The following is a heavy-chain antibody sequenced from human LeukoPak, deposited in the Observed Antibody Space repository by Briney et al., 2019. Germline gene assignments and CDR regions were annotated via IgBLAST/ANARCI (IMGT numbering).Heavy chain of an antibody. CDR1: GFTFSGYT. Sequence: GGSLRLSCAASGFTFSGYTMSWVRQAPGKGLQWVSSVSSGSSYIYYADSVKGRFTISRDNAKNSLYLQMNSLRAEDTAVYYCAKTGTYSDSNSYMDVWGKGTTVTVSS. CDR2: VSSGSSYI. CDR3: AKTGTYSDSNSYMDV. D-gene: IGHD1-1*01. J-gene: IGHJ6*03. V-gene: IGHV3-21*01.